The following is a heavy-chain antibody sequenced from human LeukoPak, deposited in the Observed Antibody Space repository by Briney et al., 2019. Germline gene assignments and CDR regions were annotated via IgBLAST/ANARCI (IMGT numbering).Heavy chain of an antibody. CDR3: ARVSYGSGSIKFDY. CDR2: IYYSGST. CDR1: GGSISSYY. V-gene: IGHV4-59*08. Sequence: SETLSLTCTVSGGSISSYYWSWIRQPPGKGLEWIGYIYYSGSTNYNPSLKSRVTVSVDTSTNQFSLSLSSVAAADTAVYYCARVSYGSGSIKFDYWGQGTLVTVSS. J-gene: IGHJ4*02. D-gene: IGHD3-10*01.